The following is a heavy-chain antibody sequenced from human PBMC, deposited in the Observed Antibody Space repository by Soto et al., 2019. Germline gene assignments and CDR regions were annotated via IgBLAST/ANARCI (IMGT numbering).Heavy chain of an antibody. J-gene: IGHJ3*02. D-gene: IGHD3-3*02. V-gene: IGHV2-5*02. Sequence: QITLKESGPTLVKPTQSLTLTCTVSGFSLSGDGVGVGWIRQTPGHALEWLALIYWDDDQRYSPSLKTRLIITKDTSTNQVVLTMTNMDPVDTATYYCARAFGGTSWPNDAFDIWGQGTVVTVAS. CDR1: GFSLSGDGVG. CDR3: ARAFGGTSWPNDAFDI. CDR2: IYWDDDQ.